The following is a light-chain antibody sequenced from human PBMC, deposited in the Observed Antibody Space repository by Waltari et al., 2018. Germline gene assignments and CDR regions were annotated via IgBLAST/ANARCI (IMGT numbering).Light chain of an antibody. J-gene: IGLJ3*02. Sequence: QSALTQPASVSGSPGQSITISCTGTSSYVGFYYLFSWYQQPPGKAPELVVYEVISRPSGVSSRFSGSKSGNTASLTISGLQAEDEADYYCCSYAGRNIWVFGGGTKLTVL. V-gene: IGLV2-23*02. CDR1: SSYVGFYYL. CDR3: CSYAGRNIWV. CDR2: EVI.